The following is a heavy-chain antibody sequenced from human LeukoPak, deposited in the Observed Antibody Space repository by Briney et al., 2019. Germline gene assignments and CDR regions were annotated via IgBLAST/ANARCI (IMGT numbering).Heavy chain of an antibody. CDR2: ISGSGGST. CDR1: RFTFSSYG. CDR3: AKEHVRYFDWGFFDY. V-gene: IGHV3-23*01. D-gene: IGHD3-9*01. Sequence: PGGSLRLSCAASRFTFSSYGMHWVRQAPGKGLEWVSAISGSGGSTYYADSVKGRFTISRDNSKNTLYLQMNSLRAEDTAVYYCAKEHVRYFDWGFFDYWGQGTPVTVSS. J-gene: IGHJ4*02.